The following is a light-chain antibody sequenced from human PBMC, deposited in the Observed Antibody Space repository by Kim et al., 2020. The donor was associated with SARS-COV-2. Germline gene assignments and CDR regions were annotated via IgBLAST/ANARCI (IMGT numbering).Light chain of an antibody. CDR1: QSISSN. CDR3: PQYNDWPWT. Sequence: DIVMTQSPATLSVSPGERVTLSCRASQSISSNFGWYQQKPGQAPRLLIYGASTRATGIPARFSGSGSGTEFTLTISSLQSEDFAVYCCPQYNDWPWTFVQGTKGEIK. CDR2: GAS. V-gene: IGKV3-15*01. J-gene: IGKJ1*01.